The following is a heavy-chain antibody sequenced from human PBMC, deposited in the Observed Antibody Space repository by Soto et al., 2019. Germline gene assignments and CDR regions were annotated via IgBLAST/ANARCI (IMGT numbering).Heavy chain of an antibody. J-gene: IGHJ5*02. CDR2: IYYSGST. V-gene: IGHV4-61*01. Sequence: SETLSLTCTVSGGSVSSGSYYWSWLRQPPGKGLEWIGYIYYSGSTNYNPSLKSRVTISVDTSKNQFSLKLSSVTAADTAVYYGARPPMMDTGGYWCDPWGQGTLVTVSS. D-gene: IGHD5-18*01. CDR1: GGSVSSGSYY. CDR3: ARPPMMDTGGYWCDP.